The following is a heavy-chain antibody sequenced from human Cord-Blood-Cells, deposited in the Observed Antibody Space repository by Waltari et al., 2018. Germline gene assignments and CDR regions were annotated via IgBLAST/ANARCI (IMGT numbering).Heavy chain of an antibody. Sequence: FSSYAISWVRQAPGQGLEWMGRIIPILGIANYAQKFQGRVTITADKSTSTAYMELSSLRSEDTAVYYCAREVGGYCSSTSCYYYYYYMDVWGKGTTVTVSS. J-gene: IGHJ6*03. CDR3: AREVGGYCSSTSCYYYYYYMDV. CDR1: FSSYA. V-gene: IGHV1-69*04. CDR2: IIPILGIA. D-gene: IGHD2-2*01.